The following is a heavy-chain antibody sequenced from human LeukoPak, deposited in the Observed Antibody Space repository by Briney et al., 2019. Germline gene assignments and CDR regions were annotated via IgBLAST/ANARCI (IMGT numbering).Heavy chain of an antibody. CDR1: GFIFSRYA. Sequence: GGSLRLSCLASGFIFSRYAMHWVRQAPGKGLDYVSAISTTGGSTYYADSVKGRFTISRDNSKNTLYLQMSSLGAEDMAVYYCVKVSVTGTSVEYWGQGTLVTVSS. J-gene: IGHJ4*02. D-gene: IGHD6-19*01. CDR3: VKVSVTGTSVEY. CDR2: ISTTGGST. V-gene: IGHV3-64D*06.